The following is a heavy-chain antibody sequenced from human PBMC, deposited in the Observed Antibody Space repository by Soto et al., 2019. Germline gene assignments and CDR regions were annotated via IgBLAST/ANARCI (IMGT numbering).Heavy chain of an antibody. J-gene: IGHJ3*02. CDR1: GFSLSTSGMC. V-gene: IGHV2-70*01. D-gene: IGHD3-22*01. CDR3: ARTSTYYYDSSGYYYHAFDI. Sequence: SGPTLVNPTQTLTLTCTFSGFSLSTSGMCVSWIRQPPGKALEWLALIDWDDDKYYSTSLKTRLTISKDTSKNQVVLTMTNMDSVDTATYYCARTSTYYYDSSGYYYHAFDIWGQGTMVTVSS. CDR2: IDWDDDK.